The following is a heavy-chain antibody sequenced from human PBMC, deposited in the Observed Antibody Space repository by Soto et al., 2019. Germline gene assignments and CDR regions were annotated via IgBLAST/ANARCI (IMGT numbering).Heavy chain of an antibody. J-gene: IGHJ2*01. CDR3: AKVDGYNRKYWYFDL. D-gene: IGHD5-12*01. Sequence: GGSLRLSCEGSGFTFSDYYISWIRQAPGKGLEWISYSSNSGTFSRYADSVKGRFTISRDNSKNTLYLQMNSLRAEDTAVYYCAKVDGYNRKYWYFDLWGRGTLVTVSS. CDR2: SSNSGTFS. CDR1: GFTFSDYY. V-gene: IGHV3-11*03.